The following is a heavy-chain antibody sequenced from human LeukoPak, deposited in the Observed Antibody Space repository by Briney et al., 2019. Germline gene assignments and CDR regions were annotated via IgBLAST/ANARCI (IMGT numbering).Heavy chain of an antibody. V-gene: IGHV3-21*01. CDR2: ISSSSSYI. CDR3: ARDLGNLNDY. Sequence: GGSLRLSCAASGFTFSSYSMNWVRQAPGKGLEWVSSISSSSSYIYYADSVKGRFTISRDNAKNSLYLQMNSLRAGDTAVYYCARDLGNLNDYWGQGTLVTVSS. CDR1: GFTFSSYS. D-gene: IGHD4-23*01. J-gene: IGHJ4*02.